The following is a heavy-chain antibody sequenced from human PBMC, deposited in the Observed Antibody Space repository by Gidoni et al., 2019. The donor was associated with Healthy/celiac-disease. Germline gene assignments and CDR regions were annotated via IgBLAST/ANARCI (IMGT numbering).Heavy chain of an antibody. D-gene: IGHD2-15*01. CDR2: IDRDGSST. Sequence: EVQLVESGGGLVQPGGSLRLSCAASGLTFSSYWMHWVRQAPGKGLVWVSRIDRDGSSTSYADSVKGRFTISRDNAKNTLYLQMNSLRAEDTAVYYCARARVAELDYWGQGTLVTVSS. CDR3: ARARVAELDY. V-gene: IGHV3-74*01. J-gene: IGHJ4*02. CDR1: GLTFSSYW.